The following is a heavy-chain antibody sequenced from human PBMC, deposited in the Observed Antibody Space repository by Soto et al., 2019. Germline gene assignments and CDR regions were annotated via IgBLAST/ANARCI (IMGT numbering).Heavy chain of an antibody. CDR3: ARPGYDAGLVY. D-gene: IGHD5-12*01. J-gene: IGHJ4*02. CDR2: INAGSGDT. Sequence: ASVKVSCKASGYSFTSYAIYWVRQAPGQRLEWVGWINAGSGDTEHSQKLHGRVTITRDTSATTVYMELNSLIYEDTAVYYCARPGYDAGLVYWGQGTLVTVS. CDR1: GYSFTSYA. V-gene: IGHV1-3*01.